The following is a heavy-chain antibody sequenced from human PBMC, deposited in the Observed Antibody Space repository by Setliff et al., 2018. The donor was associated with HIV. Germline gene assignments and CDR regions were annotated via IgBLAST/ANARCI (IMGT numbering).Heavy chain of an antibody. D-gene: IGHD3-3*01. CDR3: ALARDFWSGDYWGGSDGSWLDP. V-gene: IGHV4-59*11. CDR2: ISYSGST. CDR1: GGSISSHC. Sequence: SETLSLTCTVSGGSISSHCWSWIRQPPGKGLEWIGHISYSGSTDYNPSLKSRVTISVDTSKNQFSLKLSSVTAADTAVYYCALARDFWSGDYWGGSDGSWLDPWGQGTLVTVS. J-gene: IGHJ5*02.